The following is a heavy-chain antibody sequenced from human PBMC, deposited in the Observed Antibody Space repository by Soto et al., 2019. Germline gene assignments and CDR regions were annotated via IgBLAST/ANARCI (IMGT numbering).Heavy chain of an antibody. CDR2: IYYSGST. Sequence: QVQLQESGPGLVKPSETLSLTCTVSGGSVSSGSDYGSWIRQPPGKGLEWIGYIYYSGSTNYNPSLKSRVTISVDTSKNQFYLKLSSVAAADTAVYYCARVSPALVSFDYWGQGTLVTVSS. D-gene: IGHD3-22*01. V-gene: IGHV4-61*01. CDR1: GGSVSSGSDY. J-gene: IGHJ4*02. CDR3: ARVSPALVSFDY.